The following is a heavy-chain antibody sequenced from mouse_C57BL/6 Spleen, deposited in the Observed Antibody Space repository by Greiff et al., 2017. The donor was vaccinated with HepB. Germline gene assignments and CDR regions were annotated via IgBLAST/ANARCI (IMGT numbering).Heavy chain of an antibody. V-gene: IGHV1-26*01. Sequence: VQLQQSGPELVKPGASVKISCKASGYTFTDYYMNWVKQSHGKSLEWIGDINPNNGGTSYNQKFKGKATLTVDKSSSTAYRELRSLTSEDSAVYYCARGKFAYWGQGTTLTVSS. J-gene: IGHJ2*01. CDR2: INPNNGGT. CDR3: ARGKFAY. CDR1: GYTFTDYY.